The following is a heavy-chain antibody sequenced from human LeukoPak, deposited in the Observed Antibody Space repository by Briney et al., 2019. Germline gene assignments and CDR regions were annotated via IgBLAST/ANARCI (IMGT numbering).Heavy chain of an antibody. CDR2: INPSGCSK. CDR1: GYTFTSYY. J-gene: IGHJ5*02. CDR3: AREGYSSSFWFDP. Sequence: ASVKVSCKASGYTFTSYYMHWVRQAPGQGREWMGIINPSGCSKSYAQKFQGRVTMTRDTSTSTVYMELSSLRSEDTAVYYCAREGYSSSFWFDPWGQGTLVTVSS. D-gene: IGHD6-13*01. V-gene: IGHV1-46*01.